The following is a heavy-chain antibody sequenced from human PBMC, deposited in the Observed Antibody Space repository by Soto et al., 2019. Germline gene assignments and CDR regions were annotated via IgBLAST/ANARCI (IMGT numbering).Heavy chain of an antibody. CDR2: ISGSGGST. D-gene: IGHD6-19*01. J-gene: IGHJ5*02. CDR3: AKASRRIAVAGTWTWFDP. Sequence: GGSLRLSCAASGFTFSSYAVSWVRQAPGKGLEWVSAISGSGGSTYYADSVKGRFTISRDNSKNTLYLQMNSLRAEDTAVYYCAKASRRIAVAGTWTWFDPWGQGTLVTVSS. CDR1: GFTFSSYA. V-gene: IGHV3-23*01.